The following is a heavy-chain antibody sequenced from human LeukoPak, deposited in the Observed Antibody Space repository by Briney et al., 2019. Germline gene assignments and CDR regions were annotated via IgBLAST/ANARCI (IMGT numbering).Heavy chain of an antibody. V-gene: IGHV3-64*01. CDR3: ARGRYSNYVGYYYYYMDV. D-gene: IGHD4-11*01. J-gene: IGHJ6*03. CDR1: GFTFSSYA. Sequence: GGSLRLSCAASGFTFSSYAMHWVRQAPGKGLEYVSAISSNGGSTYYANSVKGRFTISRDNSKNTLYLQVGSLRAEDMAVYYCARGRYSNYVGYYYYYMDVWGKGTTVTVSS. CDR2: ISSNGGST.